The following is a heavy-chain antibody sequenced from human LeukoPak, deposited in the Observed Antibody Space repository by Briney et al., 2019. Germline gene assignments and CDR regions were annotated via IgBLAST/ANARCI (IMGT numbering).Heavy chain of an antibody. CDR1: GGSISSSSYF. J-gene: IGHJ4*02. CDR2: IYYSGST. V-gene: IGHV4-39*01. Sequence: PSETLSLTCTVSGGSISSSSYFWGWIRQPPGKGLEWIGSIYYSGSTYYNPSLKSRVTISVDTSKNQFSLKLSSVTAADTAVYYCARHESGSGPADYWGQGTLVTVSS. D-gene: IGHD3-10*01. CDR3: ARHESGSGPADY.